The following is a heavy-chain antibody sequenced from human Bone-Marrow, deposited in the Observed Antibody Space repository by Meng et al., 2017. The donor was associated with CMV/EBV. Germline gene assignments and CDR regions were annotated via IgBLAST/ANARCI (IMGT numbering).Heavy chain of an antibody. Sequence: SVKVSCKASGYTFTSYDINWVRQAPGQGLEWMGGIIPILGLSTYAQRFQGRVTITADKSTGTGYMEVPSPRFDDTAVYYCVTYQYDSGWTEDSWGQGTLVTVSS. D-gene: IGHD3-16*01. CDR2: IIPILGLS. J-gene: IGHJ4*02. CDR1: GYTFTSYD. CDR3: VTYQYDSGWTEDS. V-gene: IGHV1-69*10.